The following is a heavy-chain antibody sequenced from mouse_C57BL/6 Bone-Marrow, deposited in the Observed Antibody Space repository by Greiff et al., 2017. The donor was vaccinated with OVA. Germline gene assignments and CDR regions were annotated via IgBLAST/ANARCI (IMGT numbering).Heavy chain of an antibody. J-gene: IGHJ1*03. CDR1: GFSLSTSGMG. V-gene: IGHV8-12*01. Sequence: QVTLKVCGPGILQPSQTLSLTCSFSGFSLSTSGMGVSWIRQPSGKGLEWLAHIYWDDDKRHNPSLKSRLIISKDTSRNQVFLKITSVDTTDTATYYCARRSPSSIWRYFDVWGTGTTVTVSS. CDR2: IYWDDDK. CDR3: ARRSPSSIWRYFDV. D-gene: IGHD2-3*01.